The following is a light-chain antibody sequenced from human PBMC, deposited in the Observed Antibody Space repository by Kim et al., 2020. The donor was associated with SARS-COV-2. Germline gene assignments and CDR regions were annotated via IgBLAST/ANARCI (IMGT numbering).Light chain of an antibody. Sequence: GDRVAVTCRTSQGIDNHLAWYQQKQGKAPKLLIFAASTLQSGVPSRFSGSGSGTEFTLTVSSLQTEDFAIYYCQQLNTYPWTFGQGTKG. V-gene: IGKV1-9*01. CDR3: QQLNTYPWT. CDR1: QGIDNH. J-gene: IGKJ1*01. CDR2: AAS.